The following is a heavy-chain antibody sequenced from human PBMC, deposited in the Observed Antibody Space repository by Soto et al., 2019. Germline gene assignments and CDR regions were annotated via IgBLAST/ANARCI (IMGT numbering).Heavy chain of an antibody. J-gene: IGHJ4*02. D-gene: IGHD4-17*01. CDR2: IYYSGST. Sequence: QLQLQESGPGLVKPSETLSLTCTVSGGSISSSSYYWGWIRQPPGKGLEWIGSIYYSGSTYYNPSLKSRVTISVDTSKNQFSLKLSSVTAADTAVYYCARLGDYDLSRDYWGQGTLVTVSS. V-gene: IGHV4-39*01. CDR3: ARLGDYDLSRDY. CDR1: GGSISSSSYY.